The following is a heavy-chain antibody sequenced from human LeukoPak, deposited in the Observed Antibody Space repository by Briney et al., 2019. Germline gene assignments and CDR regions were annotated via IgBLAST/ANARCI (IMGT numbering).Heavy chain of an antibody. Sequence: GGTLRLSCAASGFTFSSYGMSWVRQAPGKGLEWVSAISGSGGSTYYADSVKGRFTISRDNSKNTLYLQMNSLRAEDTAVYYCAKIPVYSGYDDHDYWGQGTLVTVSS. J-gene: IGHJ4*02. V-gene: IGHV3-23*01. CDR2: ISGSGGST. CDR3: AKIPVYSGYDDHDY. CDR1: GFTFSSYG. D-gene: IGHD5-12*01.